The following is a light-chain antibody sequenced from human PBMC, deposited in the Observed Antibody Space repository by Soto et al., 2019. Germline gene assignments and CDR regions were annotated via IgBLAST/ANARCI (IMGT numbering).Light chain of an antibody. CDR3: QQRHMWPIT. CDR2: DAY. V-gene: IGKV3-11*01. Sequence: EVVWTQAPFTLYLSPGERATLSCRASQSFRGLLAWYQQKPGQAPRLLIYDAYNRATGIPPRFSGSGSGTDFTLTISSLEPEDSAVYYCQQRHMWPITFGQGTRLEIK. CDR1: QSFRGL. J-gene: IGKJ5*01.